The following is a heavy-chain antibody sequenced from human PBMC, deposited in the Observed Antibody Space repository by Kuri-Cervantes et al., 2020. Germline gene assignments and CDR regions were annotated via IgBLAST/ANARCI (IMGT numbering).Heavy chain of an antibody. J-gene: IGHJ3*02. D-gene: IGHD4-17*01. CDR1: GGSISSSSYY. V-gene: IGHV4-39*01. CDR3: ARRDYGDYAFAFDI. Sequence: SETLSLTCTVSGGSISSSSYYWGWIRQPPGKGLEWIGSIYYSGSTYYNPSLKSRVTISVGTSKNQFSLKLSSVTAADTAVYYCARRDYGDYAFAFDIWAKGQWSPSPQ. CDR2: IYYSGST.